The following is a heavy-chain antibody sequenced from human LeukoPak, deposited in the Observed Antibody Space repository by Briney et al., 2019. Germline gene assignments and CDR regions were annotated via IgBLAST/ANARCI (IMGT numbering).Heavy chain of an antibody. J-gene: IGHJ4*02. CDR3: AKETHWGNIYYFDY. Sequence: PGRSLRLSCAASGFTFDDYAMHWVRQAPGKGLEWVSGISWNSGSIGYADSVKGRFTISRDNAKNSLYLQMNSLRAEDTALYYCAKETHWGNIYYFDYWGQGTLVTVSS. CDR2: ISWNSGSI. D-gene: IGHD3-16*01. CDR1: GFTFDDYA. V-gene: IGHV3-9*01.